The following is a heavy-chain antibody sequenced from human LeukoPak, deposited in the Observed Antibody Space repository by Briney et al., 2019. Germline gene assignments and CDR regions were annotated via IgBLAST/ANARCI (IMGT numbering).Heavy chain of an antibody. Sequence: GGSLRLSCAASGFTFSSYAMSWVRQAPGKGLEWVSAISGSGGSTYYADSVKGRFTIPRDNSKNTLYLQMNSLRAEDTAVYYCARPGDSSGWYVYFDYWGQGTLVTVSS. CDR3: ARPGDSSGWYVYFDY. CDR1: GFTFSSYA. CDR2: ISGSGGST. D-gene: IGHD6-19*01. J-gene: IGHJ4*02. V-gene: IGHV3-23*01.